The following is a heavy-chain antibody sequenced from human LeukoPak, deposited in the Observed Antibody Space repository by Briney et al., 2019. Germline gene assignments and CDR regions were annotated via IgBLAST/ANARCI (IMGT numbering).Heavy chain of an antibody. CDR3: ARHAGFVDY. Sequence: SETLSLTCTVSGGSISSSSYYWSWIRQPPGKGLEWIGEINHSGSTNYNPSLKSRVTISVDTSKNQFSLKLSSVTAADTAVYYCARHAGFVDYWGQGTLVTVSS. CDR2: INHSGST. D-gene: IGHD3-10*01. CDR1: GGSISSSSYY. V-gene: IGHV4-39*01. J-gene: IGHJ4*02.